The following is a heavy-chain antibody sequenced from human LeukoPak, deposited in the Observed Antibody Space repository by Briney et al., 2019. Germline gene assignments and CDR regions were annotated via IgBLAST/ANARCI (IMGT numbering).Heavy chain of an antibody. D-gene: IGHD7-27*01. CDR1: GGSVSGHY. CDR2: IYYSGNT. V-gene: IGHV4-59*02. J-gene: IGHJ3*02. CDR3: ARTKWGYAFDI. Sequence: SETLSLTCTVSGGSVSGHYWTWIRQPPGKGLEWIGYIYYSGNTNYNPSLKSRVTISLDTSENQFSLRLSSVTAADTAVYYCARTKWGYAFDIWGQGTMVTVSS.